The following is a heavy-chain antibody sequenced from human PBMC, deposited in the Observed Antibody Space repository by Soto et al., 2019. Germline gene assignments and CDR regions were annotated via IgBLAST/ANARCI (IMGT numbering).Heavy chain of an antibody. CDR3: ARVYRNDVWFDP. J-gene: IGHJ5*02. D-gene: IGHD1-1*01. CDR2: ISSSSSYI. Sequence: EVQLVESGGGLVKPGGSLRLSCAASGFTFSSYSMNWVRQAPGKGLEWVSSISSSSSYIYYADSVKGRFTISRDNAKNSLYMQMNSLRAEDTAVYYCARVYRNDVWFDPWVQGTLVTVSA. CDR1: GFTFSSYS. V-gene: IGHV3-21*01.